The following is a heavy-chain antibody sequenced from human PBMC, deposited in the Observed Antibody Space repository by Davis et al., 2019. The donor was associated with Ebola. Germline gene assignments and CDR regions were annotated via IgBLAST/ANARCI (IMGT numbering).Heavy chain of an antibody. J-gene: IGHJ3*02. CDR1: GFTFSSYG. CDR2: IWYDGSNK. V-gene: IGHV3-33*08. Sequence: PGGSLRLSCTVSGFTFSSYGMHWVRQAPGKGLEWVAVIWYDGSNKYYADSVKGRFTISRDNSKNTLYLQMNSLRAEDTAVYYCARRADMTTVTTFANDAFDIWGQGTMVTVSS. D-gene: IGHD4-17*01. CDR3: ARRADMTTVTTFANDAFDI.